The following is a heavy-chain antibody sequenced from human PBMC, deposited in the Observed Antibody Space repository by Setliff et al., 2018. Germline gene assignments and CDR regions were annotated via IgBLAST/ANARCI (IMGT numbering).Heavy chain of an antibody. J-gene: IGHJ4*02. D-gene: IGHD5-12*01. Sequence: GGSLRLSCVGSGFRFSDHYMSWVRQAPGKGLEWVTNINKDGSERNYVDSVKGRFTISRDNAKNSLYLQMNNLRAEDTALYYCVRAFWTYSDHASLACFDYWGQGALVTVSS. CDR2: INKDGSER. CDR3: VRAFWTYSDHASLACFDY. V-gene: IGHV3-7*01. CDR1: GFRFSDHY.